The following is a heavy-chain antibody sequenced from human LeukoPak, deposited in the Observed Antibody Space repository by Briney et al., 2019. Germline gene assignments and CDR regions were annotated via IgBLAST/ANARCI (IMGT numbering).Heavy chain of an antibody. CDR3: ARPAVDTVMVSRFDY. CDR2: MSGRGGST. D-gene: IGHD5-18*01. Sequence: GGSLRLSCAASGFTFSSYAMNWVRQAPGKGLEWISVMSGRGGSTDYADSVKGRFIISRDNSKNTLYLQMNSLRAEDTAVYYCARPAVDTVMVSRFDYWGQGTLVTVSS. V-gene: IGHV3-23*01. J-gene: IGHJ4*02. CDR1: GFTFSSYA.